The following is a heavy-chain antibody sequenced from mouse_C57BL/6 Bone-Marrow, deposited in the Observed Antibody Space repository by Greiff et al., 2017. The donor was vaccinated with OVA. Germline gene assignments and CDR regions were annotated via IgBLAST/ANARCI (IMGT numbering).Heavy chain of an antibody. V-gene: IGHV1-72*01. D-gene: IGHD2-4*01. CDR3: ARRGIYYDYDGAMDY. J-gene: IGHJ4*01. Sequence: QVHVKQSGAELVKPGASVKLSCKASGYTFTSYWMHWVKQRPGRGLEWIGRIDPNSGGTKYNEKFKSKATLTVDKPSSTAYMQLSSLTSEDSAVYYCARRGIYYDYDGAMDYWGQGTSVTVSS. CDR1: GYTFTSYW. CDR2: IDPNSGGT.